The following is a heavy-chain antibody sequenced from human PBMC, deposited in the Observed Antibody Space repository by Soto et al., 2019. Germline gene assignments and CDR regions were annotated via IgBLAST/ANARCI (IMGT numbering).Heavy chain of an antibody. CDR3: AKDLGGGSWPPAGY. V-gene: IGHV3-23*01. Sequence: GSLRLSCAASGFTFSSYAMSWVRQAPGKGLEWVSAISGSGGSTYYADSVKGRFTISRDNSKNTLYLQMNSLRAEDTAVYYCAKDLGGGSWPPAGYWGQGTLVTVSS. D-gene: IGHD2-15*01. CDR2: ISGSGGST. J-gene: IGHJ4*02. CDR1: GFTFSSYA.